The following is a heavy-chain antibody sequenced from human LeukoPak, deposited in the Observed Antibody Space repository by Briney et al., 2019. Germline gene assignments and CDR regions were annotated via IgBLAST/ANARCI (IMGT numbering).Heavy chain of an antibody. V-gene: IGHV3-15*01. D-gene: IGHD3-10*01. CDR3: TTTSALLWFGELWRSYYYGMDV. CDR2: IKSKTGGGTT. CDR1: GFTFSNAW. J-gene: IGHJ6*04. Sequence: PGGSLRLSCAASGFTFSNAWMSWVRQAPGKGLEWVGRIKSKTGGGTTDYAAPVKGRFTISRDDSKNTLYLQMNSLKTEDTAVYYCTTTSALLWFGELWRSYYYGMDVWGKGTTVTVSS.